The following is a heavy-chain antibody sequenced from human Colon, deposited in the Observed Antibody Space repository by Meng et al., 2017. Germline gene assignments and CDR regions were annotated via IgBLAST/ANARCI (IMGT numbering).Heavy chain of an antibody. CDR2: IYYSGTT. J-gene: IGHJ4*02. CDR1: GGSVSSGTYY. V-gene: IGHV4-61*01. CDR3: ARDRVPGKY. D-gene: IGHD1-14*01. Sequence: QVPRQESGPGLVRPSETLSLTCTVSGGSVSSGTYYWSWIRQPPGKGLEWIGCIYYSGTTNYNPSLKSRVTITVDTSKNQFSLKLSSVTPADTAVYFCARDRVPGKYWGQGTLVTVSS.